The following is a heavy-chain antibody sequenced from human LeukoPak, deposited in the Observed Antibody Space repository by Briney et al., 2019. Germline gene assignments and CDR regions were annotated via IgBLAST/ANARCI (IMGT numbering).Heavy chain of an antibody. V-gene: IGHV4-39*07. CDR2: IYYSGST. J-gene: IGHJ4*02. D-gene: IGHD4-17*01. CDR3: ARGDDDYGDQYYFDY. Sequence: SETLSLTCTVSGGSISSSSYYWGWIRQPPGKGLEWIGSIYYSGSTYYNPSLKSRVTISVDTSKNQFSLKLSSVTAADTAVYYCARGDDDYGDQYYFDYWGQGTLVTVSS. CDR1: GGSISSSSYY.